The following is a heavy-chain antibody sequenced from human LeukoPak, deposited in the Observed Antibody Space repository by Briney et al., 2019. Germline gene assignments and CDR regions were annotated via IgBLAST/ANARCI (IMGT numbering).Heavy chain of an antibody. CDR3: ARDPGPIFGVVIRNPDYYYYGMDV. Sequence: SVKVSCKASGYTFTSYYMHWVRQAPGQGLEWMGGIIPIFGTANYAQKFQGRVTITADESTGTAYMELSSLRSEDTAAYYCARDPGPIFGVVIRNPDYYYYGMDVWGQGTTVTVSS. CDR2: IIPIFGTA. CDR1: GYTFTSYY. J-gene: IGHJ6*02. V-gene: IGHV1-69*13. D-gene: IGHD3-3*01.